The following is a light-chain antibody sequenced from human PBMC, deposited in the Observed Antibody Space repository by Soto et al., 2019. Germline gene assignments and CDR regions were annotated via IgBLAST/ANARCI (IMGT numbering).Light chain of an antibody. Sequence: DIQMTQSPSSVSASVGDGVTITCRASQGISTSLGWYQQKPGKAPKLLIYAASSLQSGVPSRFSGSGSGTDFTLTISSLQREDFTTYYCQQSFDTPRTFGQGTKVDIK. CDR2: AAS. CDR3: QQSFDTPRT. CDR1: QGISTS. V-gene: IGKV1-39*01. J-gene: IGKJ1*01.